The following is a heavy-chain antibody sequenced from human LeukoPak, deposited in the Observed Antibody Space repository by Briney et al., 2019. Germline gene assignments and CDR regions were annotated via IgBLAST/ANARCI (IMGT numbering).Heavy chain of an antibody. D-gene: IGHD2-2*01. Sequence: SQTLSLTCAVSGGSISSGGYSWSWIRQPPGKGLEWIGYIYHSGSTYYNPSLKSRVTISVDRSKNQFSLKLSSVTAADTAVYYCASRSVVPAAKVGYGMDVWGQGTTVTVSS. J-gene: IGHJ6*02. CDR3: ASRSVVPAAKVGYGMDV. CDR1: GGSISSGGYS. CDR2: IYHSGST. V-gene: IGHV4-30-2*01.